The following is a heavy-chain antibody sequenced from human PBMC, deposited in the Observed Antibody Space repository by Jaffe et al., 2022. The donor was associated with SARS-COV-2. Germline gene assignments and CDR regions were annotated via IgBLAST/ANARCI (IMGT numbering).Heavy chain of an antibody. J-gene: IGHJ5*02. D-gene: IGHD3-3*01. CDR2: IYSSGST. CDR3: VRGGVFGVGYNRFDP. CDR1: GGSFSGGSYY. Sequence: QVQLQESGPGLVKPSQTLSLTCTVSGGSFSGGSYYWSWIRQPAGKGLEWIGRIYSSGSTNYNPSLKSRVTISGDTSNNQFSLKLSSVTAADTAVYYCVRGGVFGVGYNRFDPWGQGTLVTVSS. V-gene: IGHV4-61*02.